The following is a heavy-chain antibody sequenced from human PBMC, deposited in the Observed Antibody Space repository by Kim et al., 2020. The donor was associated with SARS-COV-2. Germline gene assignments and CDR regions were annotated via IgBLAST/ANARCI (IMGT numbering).Heavy chain of an antibody. V-gene: IGHV3-23*01. CDR3: AKCQLNRTSREYSSSPGFDY. CDR1: GFTFSSYA. D-gene: IGHD6-6*01. CDR2: ISGSGGST. Sequence: GGSLRLSCAASGFTFSSYAMSWVRQAPGKGLEWVSAISGSGGSTYYADSVKGRFTISRDNSKNTLNLQVNSLRAEDTAVYYCAKCQLNRTSREYSSSPGFDYWGRGTRVPVPS. J-gene: IGHJ4*02.